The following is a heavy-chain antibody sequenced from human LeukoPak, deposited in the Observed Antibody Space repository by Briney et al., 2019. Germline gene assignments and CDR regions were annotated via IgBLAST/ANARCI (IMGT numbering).Heavy chain of an antibody. Sequence: GGSLRLSCTASGFTFSTYGMHWVRQAPGKGLEWVTLISYDGSTKYYSDSVKGRFTLSRDNSKNTLYLQMNSLRSDDTAVYYCARVWEAAFGNSFDPWGQGTLVTVSS. V-gene: IGHV3-30*03. CDR1: GFTFSTYG. D-gene: IGHD6-13*01. J-gene: IGHJ5*02. CDR2: ISYDGSTK. CDR3: ARVWEAAFGNSFDP.